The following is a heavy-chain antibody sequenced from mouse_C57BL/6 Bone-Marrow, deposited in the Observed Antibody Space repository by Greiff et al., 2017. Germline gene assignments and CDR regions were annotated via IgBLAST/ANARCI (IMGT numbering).Heavy chain of an antibody. CDR1: GYTFTSYW. CDR2: IDPNSGGT. Sequence: QVQLQQPGAELVKPGASVKLSCKASGYTFTSYWMHWVKQRPGRGLEWIGRIDPNSGGTKYNEKFKGKATLTADKSSSTAYMELRSLTSEDSAVYFCARNYYYGSSFFDYWGQGTTLTVSS. J-gene: IGHJ2*01. CDR3: ARNYYYGSSFFDY. D-gene: IGHD1-1*01. V-gene: IGHV1-62-3*01.